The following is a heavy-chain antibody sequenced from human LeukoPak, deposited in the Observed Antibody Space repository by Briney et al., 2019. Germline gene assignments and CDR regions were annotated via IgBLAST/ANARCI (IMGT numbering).Heavy chain of an antibody. CDR1: GGSISYYY. D-gene: IGHD4/OR15-4a*01. Sequence: TSETLSLTCTVSGGSISYYYWRWLRQSPGKGLEGIGYVYYSGTTNYNPSLKSRLTISVDTSKNQFSLQLRSVTAADTAVYYCAREDPQTRVPEGMDVWGQGTTVTVSS. V-gene: IGHV4-59*01. CDR2: VYYSGTT. J-gene: IGHJ6*02. CDR3: AREDPQTRVPEGMDV.